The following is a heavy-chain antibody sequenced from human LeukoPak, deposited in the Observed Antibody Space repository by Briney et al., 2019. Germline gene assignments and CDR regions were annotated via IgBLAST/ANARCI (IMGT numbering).Heavy chain of an antibody. Sequence: ASVKVSCKASGGTFSSYTLTWVRQAPGQGLEWMGGIIPIFGTANYAQKFQGRVTITADKSTSTAYMELSSLRSEDTAVYYCARDLGYCSNTACSRGWFDPWGQGTLVTVSS. V-gene: IGHV1-69*06. CDR3: ARDLGYCSNTACSRGWFDP. CDR1: GGTFSSYT. J-gene: IGHJ5*02. CDR2: IIPIFGTA. D-gene: IGHD2-2*01.